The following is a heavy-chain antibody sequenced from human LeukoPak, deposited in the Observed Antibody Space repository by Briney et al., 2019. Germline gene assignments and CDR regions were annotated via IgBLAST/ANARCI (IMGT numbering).Heavy chain of an antibody. CDR1: GGSISSYY. CDR3: ARGQHDFWSGYYSSWFDP. V-gene: IGHV4-4*07. CDR2: IYTSGST. D-gene: IGHD3-3*01. Sequence: SETLSLTCTVSGGSISSYYWSWIRQPAGKGLEWIGRIYTSGSTNYNPSLKSRVTMSVDTSKNQFSLKLSSVTAADTAVYYCARGQHDFWSGYYSSWFDPWGQGTLVTVSS. J-gene: IGHJ5*02.